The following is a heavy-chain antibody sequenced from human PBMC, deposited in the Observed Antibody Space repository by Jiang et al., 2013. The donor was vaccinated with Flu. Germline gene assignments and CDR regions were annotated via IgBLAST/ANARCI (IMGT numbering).Heavy chain of an antibody. CDR3: AREGILWFGELFNPLFDY. CDR1: GYTFTSYA. CDR2: INAGNGNT. Sequence: SGAEVKKPGASVKVSCKASGYTFTSYAMHWVRQAPGQRLEWMGWINAGNGNTKYSQKFQGRVTITRDTSASTAYMELSSLRSEDTAVYYCAREGILWFGELFNPLFDYWGQGTLATVSS. J-gene: IGHJ4*02. D-gene: IGHD3-10*01. V-gene: IGHV1-3*01.